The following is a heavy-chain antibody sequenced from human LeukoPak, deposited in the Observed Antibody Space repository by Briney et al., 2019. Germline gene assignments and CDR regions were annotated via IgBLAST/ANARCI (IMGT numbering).Heavy chain of an antibody. Sequence: PSETLSLTCTVSGGSISSYYWSWIRQPPGKGLEWIGDIYYSGSTNYNPSLKSRVTILVDSSKNQFSLKLSSVTAADTAVYYCARCDSSGYLNYYFDYWGQGTLVTVSS. CDR1: GGSISSYY. CDR3: ARCDSSGYLNYYFDY. CDR2: IYYSGST. J-gene: IGHJ4*02. D-gene: IGHD3-22*01. V-gene: IGHV4-59*08.